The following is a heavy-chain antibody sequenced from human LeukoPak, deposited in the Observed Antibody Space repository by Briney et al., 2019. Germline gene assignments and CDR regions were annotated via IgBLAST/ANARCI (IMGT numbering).Heavy chain of an antibody. CDR1: RFTFRSYA. D-gene: IGHD6-19*01. J-gene: IGHJ4*02. Sequence: GGSLRLSCAAPRFTFRSYAMHWVRQAPGKGLHWVAAISYDGTNKYYADSVKGRFTISRDNSKNTLYLQMNSLRADDTAVFYCARGHPRPRVIAVAGNFDSWGQGTLVTVSS. CDR2: ISYDGTNK. V-gene: IGHV3-30-3*01. CDR3: ARGHPRPRVIAVAGNFDS.